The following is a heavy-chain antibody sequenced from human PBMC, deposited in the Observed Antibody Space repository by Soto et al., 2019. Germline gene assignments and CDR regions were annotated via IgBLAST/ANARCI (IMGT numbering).Heavy chain of an antibody. D-gene: IGHD2-8*01. CDR3: ARDNMPLTNDWYFDL. V-gene: IGHV4-30-4*01. CDR1: GGSISGGVHS. CDR2: VFDSGST. Sequence: QGEQQESGPGLVKRSETLSLTCTVSGGSISGGVHSWSWIRKPPGKGLEWIGHVFDSGSTYYNPSLKSRLTISVDTSKNQCSLRLSSVTAADTAVYYCARDNMPLTNDWYFDLWGRGTLVTVSS. J-gene: IGHJ2*01.